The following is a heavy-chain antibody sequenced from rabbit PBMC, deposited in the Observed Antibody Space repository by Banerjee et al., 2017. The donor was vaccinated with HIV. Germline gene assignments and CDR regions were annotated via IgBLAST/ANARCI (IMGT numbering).Heavy chain of an antibody. CDR1: GFSFNNNYV. CDR2: INSSSGNP. D-gene: IGHD4-2*01. V-gene: IGHV1S45*01. CDR3: ARDPAGREDFIL. Sequence: QEQMEESGGDLVKPEGSLTLTCTASGFSFNNNYVMCWVRQAPGKGLEWIACINSSSGNPVYASWVKGRFTISSHNAQNTLYLQLNSLTAADTATYFCARDPAGREDFILWGPGTLVTVS. J-gene: IGHJ4*01.